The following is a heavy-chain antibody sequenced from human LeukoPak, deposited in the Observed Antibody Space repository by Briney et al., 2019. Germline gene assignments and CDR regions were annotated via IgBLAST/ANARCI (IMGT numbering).Heavy chain of an antibody. D-gene: IGHD6-13*01. J-gene: IGHJ4*02. Sequence: GGSLRLSCAASGFTFSSYWMHWVRQAPGKGLVWVSRINSDGSSTSYADSLKGRFTISRDNAKNTLYLQMNSLRAEDKAVYYCESLSGIAVFYWGQGTLVTVSS. CDR2: INSDGSST. CDR1: GFTFSSYW. CDR3: ESLSGIAVFY. V-gene: IGHV3-74*01.